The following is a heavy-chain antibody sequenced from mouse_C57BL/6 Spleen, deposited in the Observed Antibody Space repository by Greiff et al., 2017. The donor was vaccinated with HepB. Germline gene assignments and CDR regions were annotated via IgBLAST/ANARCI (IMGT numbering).Heavy chain of an antibody. CDR3: TRRGYYERAMDY. D-gene: IGHD2-4*01. J-gene: IGHJ4*01. CDR1: GFTFSSYA. CDR2: ISSGGDYI. V-gene: IGHV5-9-1*02. Sequence: EVQLQESGEGLVKPGGSLKLSCAASGFTFSSYAMSWVRQTPEKRLEWVAYISSGGDYIYYADTVKGRFTISRDNARNTLYLQMSSLKSEDTAMYYCTRRGYYERAMDYWGQGTSVTVSS.